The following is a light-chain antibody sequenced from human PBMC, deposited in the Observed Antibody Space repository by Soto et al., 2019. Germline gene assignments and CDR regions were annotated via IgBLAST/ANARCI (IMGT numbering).Light chain of an antibody. Sequence: DIQMTQSPSTLSASVGDRVTITFRASQSISSWLAWYQQKPGKAPSLLISGASTLQSGVPSRFSGSGSGTDFTLTISSLQPEDFATYYCQQSYSTPWTFGQGTKVDIK. V-gene: IGKV1-39*01. J-gene: IGKJ1*01. CDR2: GAS. CDR3: QQSYSTPWT. CDR1: QSISSW.